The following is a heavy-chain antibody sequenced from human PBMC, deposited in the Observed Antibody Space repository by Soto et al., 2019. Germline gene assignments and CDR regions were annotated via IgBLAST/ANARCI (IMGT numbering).Heavy chain of an antibody. CDR3: ATVFSSSWYYFAY. Sequence: ASVKVSCKVSGYTLTELSMHWVRQAPGKGIEWMGGFDPEDGETIYAQKFQGRVTMTEDTSTDTAYMELSSLRSEDTAVYYCATVFSSSWYYFAYWGQGTLVTVSS. V-gene: IGHV1-24*01. D-gene: IGHD6-13*01. CDR2: FDPEDGET. CDR1: GYTLTELS. J-gene: IGHJ4*02.